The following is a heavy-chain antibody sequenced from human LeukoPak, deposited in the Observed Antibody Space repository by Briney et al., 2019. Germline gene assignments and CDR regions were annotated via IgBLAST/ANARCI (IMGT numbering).Heavy chain of an antibody. V-gene: IGHV3-48*01. CDR2: ISSSSSTI. CDR1: GFTFSSYS. Sequence: GGSLRLSCAASGFTFSSYSMNWVRQAPGKGLEWVSYISSSSSTIYYADSVKGRFTISRDNAKNSLYLHMNSLRAEDTAVYYCARDTSWGDIAAADNWFDPWGQGTLVTVSS. D-gene: IGHD6-13*01. J-gene: IGHJ5*02. CDR3: ARDTSWGDIAAADNWFDP.